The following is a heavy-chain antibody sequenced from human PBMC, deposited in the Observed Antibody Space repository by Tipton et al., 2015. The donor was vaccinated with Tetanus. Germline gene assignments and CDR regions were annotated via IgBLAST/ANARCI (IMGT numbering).Heavy chain of an antibody. CDR2: IFHTGGT. CDR1: GGSINNGAYT. CDR3: ARSHGSGGLLWFDS. V-gene: IGHV4-30-2*06. Sequence: TLSLTCTVSGGSINNGAYTWSWIRQSPGKGLEWIGYIFHTGGTYYNPSLKSRVTISVDGPKNQFSLNLRSVTAADTAVYYCARSHGSGGLLWFDSWGQATLVTVSS. J-gene: IGHJ5*01. D-gene: IGHD3-10*01.